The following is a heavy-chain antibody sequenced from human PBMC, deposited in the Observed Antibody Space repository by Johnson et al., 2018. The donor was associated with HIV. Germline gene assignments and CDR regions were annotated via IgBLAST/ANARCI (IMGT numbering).Heavy chain of an antibody. J-gene: IGHJ3*02. V-gene: IGHV3-11*01. D-gene: IGHD6-13*01. CDR3: TTQQRADAFDI. CDR1: GFTFSDYY. Sequence: QVQLVESGGGVVKPGGSLRLSCAASGFTFSDYYMSWIRQAPGKGLEWVSYISSSGSTIYYADSVKGRFTISRDNAKNSLYLQMNSLKTEDTAVYYCTTQQRADAFDIWGQGTMVTVSS. CDR2: ISSSGSTI.